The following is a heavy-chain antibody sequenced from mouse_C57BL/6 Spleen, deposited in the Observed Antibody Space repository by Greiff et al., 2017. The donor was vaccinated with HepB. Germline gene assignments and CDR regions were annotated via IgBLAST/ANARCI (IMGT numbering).Heavy chain of an antibody. CDR3: ARFSTRDY. CDR2: IDPSDSYT. D-gene: IGHD1-1*01. V-gene: IGHV1-50*01. Sequence: QVQLQQPGAELVKPGASVKLSCKASGYTFTRYWMQWVKQRPGQGLEWIGEIDPSDSYTNYNQKFKGKATLTVDTSSSTAYMQLSSLTSEDSAVYYCARFSTRDYWGQGTTLTVSS. J-gene: IGHJ2*01. CDR1: GYTFTRYW.